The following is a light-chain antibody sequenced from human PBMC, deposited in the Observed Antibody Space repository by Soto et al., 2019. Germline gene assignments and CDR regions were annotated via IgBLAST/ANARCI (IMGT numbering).Light chain of an antibody. Sequence: QSALTQPASVSGSPGQSITISCTGTSSDVGGYNYVSWYQKHPGKAPKLMIYDVSNRPSGVSNRFSGSKSGNTASLTISGLQAEDEADYYCSSYTSSSLLFGGGTKLTVL. V-gene: IGLV2-14*01. CDR1: SSDVGGYNY. J-gene: IGLJ2*01. CDR2: DVS. CDR3: SSYTSSSLL.